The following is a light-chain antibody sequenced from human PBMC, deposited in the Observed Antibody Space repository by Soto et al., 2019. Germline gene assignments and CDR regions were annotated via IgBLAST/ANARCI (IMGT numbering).Light chain of an antibody. V-gene: IGKV3-20*01. Sequence: EILLTQSPGTLSLSVGDRVTLTCRASQSISSSYVVCYQKPPGEPTRLLLYGASNGAGVIPGLIGRSWWRADFTLTSSRQEAEDSAVYYCQQNGNSGTFGQGTKVDIK. CDR1: QSISSSY. CDR3: QQNGNSGT. CDR2: GAS. J-gene: IGKJ1*01.